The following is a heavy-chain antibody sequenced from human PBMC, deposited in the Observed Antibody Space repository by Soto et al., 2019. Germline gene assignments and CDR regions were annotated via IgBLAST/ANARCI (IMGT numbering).Heavy chain of an antibody. V-gene: IGHV1-2*02. CDR1: GYTFTGYY. J-gene: IGHJ1*01. CDR3: ARVTAEGSSWYWDFQH. Sequence: GASVKVSCKASGYTFTGYYMHWVRRAPGQGLEWMGWINPNSGGTNYAQKFQGRVTMTRDTSISTAYMELSRLRSDDTAVYYCARVTAEGSSWYWDFQHWGQGTLVTVSS. D-gene: IGHD6-13*01. CDR2: INPNSGGT.